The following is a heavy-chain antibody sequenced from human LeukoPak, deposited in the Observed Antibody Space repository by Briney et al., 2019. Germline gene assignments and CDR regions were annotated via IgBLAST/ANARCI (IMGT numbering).Heavy chain of an antibody. Sequence: PGRSLRLSCTASGFTFGDYAISWFRQAPGKGLEWVGFIRSKAYGGTTEYAASVKGRFTISRDDSKSIAYLQMNSLKTEDTAVYYCTRNLRFLEWWDKWFDPWGQGTLVTVSS. CDR3: TRNLRFLEWWDKWFDP. V-gene: IGHV3-49*03. J-gene: IGHJ5*02. CDR1: GFTFGDYA. CDR2: IRSKAYGGTT. D-gene: IGHD3-3*01.